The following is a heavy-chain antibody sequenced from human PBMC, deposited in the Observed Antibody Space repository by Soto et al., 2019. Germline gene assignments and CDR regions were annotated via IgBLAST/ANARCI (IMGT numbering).Heavy chain of an antibody. CDR2: SYPGASDT. Sequence: GESLKISCKGSGYSFTSYWISCVRQMPGKGLEWKGISYPGASDTRYSPSFQGQVTISADKPISTPYLQWSSLKGWDTAMYYCARHSGWSDAWVQGTLATVPS. V-gene: IGHV5-51*01. CDR3: ARHSGWSDA. D-gene: IGHD3-10*01. J-gene: IGHJ5*02. CDR1: GYSFTSYW.